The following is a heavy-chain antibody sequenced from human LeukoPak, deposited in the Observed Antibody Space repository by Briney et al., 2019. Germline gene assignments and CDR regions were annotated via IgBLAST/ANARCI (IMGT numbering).Heavy chain of an antibody. V-gene: IGHV3-74*01. CDR1: GFIFSSFW. Sequence: GGSLRLSCAASGFIFSSFWMHWVRQAPGKGLQWVSRINADGSSTGHADSVKGRLTISRDNAKNTLYLQINSLRAEDTAVYYCAREYYASGDYWGQGTLVTVSS. CDR3: AREYYASGDY. D-gene: IGHD3-10*01. J-gene: IGHJ4*02. CDR2: INADGSST.